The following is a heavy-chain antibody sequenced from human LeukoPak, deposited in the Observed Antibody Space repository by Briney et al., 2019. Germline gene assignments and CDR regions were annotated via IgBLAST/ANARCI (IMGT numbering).Heavy chain of an antibody. Sequence: SETLSLTCAVYGGSFSGYYWSWIRQPPGKGLEWIGYIYCSGSTNYNPSLKSRVTISVDTSKNQFSLKLSSVTAADTAVYYCARQIIGRLRLGELAFDYWGQGTLVTVSS. CDR3: ARQIIGRLRLGELAFDY. D-gene: IGHD3-16*01. J-gene: IGHJ4*02. CDR1: GGSFSGYY. V-gene: IGHV4-59*08. CDR2: IYCSGST.